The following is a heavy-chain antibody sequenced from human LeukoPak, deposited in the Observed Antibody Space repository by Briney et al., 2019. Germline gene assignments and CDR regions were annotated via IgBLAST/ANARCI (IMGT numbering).Heavy chain of an antibody. D-gene: IGHD3-10*01. CDR2: INPNSGGT. V-gene: IGHV1-2*02. J-gene: IGHJ4*02. Sequence: ASVKVSYKASGYTFTRYYMHWVRQAPGHRLEWMGWINPNSGGTNHAQKFQGRVTMTRDTSISTAYMELSRLRSDYTAVYYCARDRPLDADDYYGFYYFDYWGQGTLVTVCS. CDR1: GYTFTRYY. CDR3: ARDRPLDADDYYGFYYFDY.